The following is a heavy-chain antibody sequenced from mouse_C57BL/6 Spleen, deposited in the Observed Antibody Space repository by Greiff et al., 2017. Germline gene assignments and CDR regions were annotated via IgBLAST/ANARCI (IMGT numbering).Heavy chain of an antibody. J-gene: IGHJ2*01. CDR2: IDPETGGT. CDR1: GYTFTDYE. CDR3: TRGERDY. V-gene: IGHV1-15*01. Sequence: VKLVESGAELVRPGASVTLSCKASGYTFTDYEMHWVKQTPVHGLEWIGAIDPETGGTAYNQKFKGKAILTADKSSSTAYMELRSLTSEDSAVYYCTRGERDYWGQGTTLTVSS.